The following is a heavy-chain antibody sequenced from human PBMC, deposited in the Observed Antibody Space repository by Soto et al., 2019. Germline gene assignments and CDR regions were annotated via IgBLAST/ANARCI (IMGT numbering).Heavy chain of an antibody. Sequence: EVQLLESGGGLVPPGGSLRLSCAVSGSSISSFVMNWVRQAPGKGLEWVSTISSSGATTYYADSVKGRFTISKDNSNNTLYAQMDSLRAEDTAVYYCAKSQSGSYFAAFDIWGQGTMVTVSS. D-gene: IGHD1-26*01. CDR1: GSSISSFV. CDR3: AKSQSGSYFAAFDI. CDR2: ISSSGATT. V-gene: IGHV3-23*01. J-gene: IGHJ3*02.